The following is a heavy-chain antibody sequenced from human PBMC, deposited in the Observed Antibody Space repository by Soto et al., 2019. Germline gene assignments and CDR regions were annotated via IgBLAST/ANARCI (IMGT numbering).Heavy chain of an antibody. V-gene: IGHV4-59*01. Sequence: QVQLQESGPGLLKPSETLSLTCSVSGDSMTGANWGWFRQSPEKGLEWIGYIDYSGSTNYTPSLRSRITITIATSSNQFTLNLPSVTATDAAVYYCTRARYGDHFDSWGQGTLVTVSS. CDR3: TRARYGDHFDS. J-gene: IGHJ4*02. CDR1: GDSMTGAN. D-gene: IGHD4-17*01. CDR2: IDYSGST.